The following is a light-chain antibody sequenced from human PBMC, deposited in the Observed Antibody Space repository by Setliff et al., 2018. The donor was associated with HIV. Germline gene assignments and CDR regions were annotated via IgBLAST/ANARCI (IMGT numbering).Light chain of an antibody. CDR3: CSNTGSNTFV. Sequence: QSVLTQPASVSGSPGQSITISCTGTSNDVGRYYLVSWYQQHPARAPKLIIYQATRRPSGVSNRFSGSKSGNVASLTISGLQAEDEADYYCCSNTGSNTFVFGTGTKVTVL. CDR2: QAT. CDR1: SNDVGRYYL. V-gene: IGLV2-23*01. J-gene: IGLJ1*01.